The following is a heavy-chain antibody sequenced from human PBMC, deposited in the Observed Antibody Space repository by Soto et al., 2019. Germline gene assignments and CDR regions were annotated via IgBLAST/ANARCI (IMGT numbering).Heavy chain of an antibody. D-gene: IGHD1-1*01. CDR2: SSNSGTFS. J-gene: IGHJ4*02. CDR3: ARSGDNYNRLDY. V-gene: IGHV3-11*06. Sequence: GGSLRLSCEGSGFTFSDYYISWIRQAPGKGLEWISYSSNSGTFSRYADSVKGRFSISRDNTKNLLYLQVNSLRAEDTAVYYCARSGDNYNRLDYWGQGTPVTVSS. CDR1: GFTFSDYY.